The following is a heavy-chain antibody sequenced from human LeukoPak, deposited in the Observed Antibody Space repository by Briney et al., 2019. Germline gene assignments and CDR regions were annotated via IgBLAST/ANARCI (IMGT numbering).Heavy chain of an antibody. J-gene: IGHJ2*01. CDR2: ISAYNGNT. V-gene: IGHV1-18*01. CDR1: GYTFTSYG. Sequence: GASVKVSCKASGYTFTSYGISWVRQAPGQGLEWMGWISAYNGNTNYAQKLQGRVTMTTDTSTSTAYMELRSLRSDDTAVYYCARGGPAVVVPASPWYFDLWGRGTLVTVSS. CDR3: ARGGPAVVVPASPWYFDL. D-gene: IGHD2-2*01.